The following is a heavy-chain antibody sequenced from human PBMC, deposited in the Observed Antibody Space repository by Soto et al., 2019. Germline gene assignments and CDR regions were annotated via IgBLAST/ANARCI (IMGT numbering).Heavy chain of an antibody. CDR1: GFTFASYT. V-gene: IGHV3-23*01. CDR2: ISDGGHNT. D-gene: IGHD3-10*01. J-gene: IGHJ4*02. CDR3: VREYYGSGVL. Sequence: PGGSLRLSCAASGFTFASYTMSWVRQAPGKGLQWVSYISDGGHNTYYADSVKGRFTISRDDLLGTLYLQMNSPRAEDTALYYCVREYYGSGVLWGQGTLVTVSS.